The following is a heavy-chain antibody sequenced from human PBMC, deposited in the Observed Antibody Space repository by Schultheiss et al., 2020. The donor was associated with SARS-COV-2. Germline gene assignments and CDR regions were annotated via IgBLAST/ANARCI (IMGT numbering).Heavy chain of an antibody. D-gene: IGHD3-16*02. CDR1: GYTFTNYW. Sequence: GESLKISCKGSGYTFTNYWIGWVRQMPGKGLEWMGIIYPGDSDTRYSPSFQGQVTISADKSISTAYLQWSSLKASDTAMYYCARDDYVWGSYRYAGANWFDPWGQGTLVTVSS. J-gene: IGHJ5*02. V-gene: IGHV5-51*01. CDR2: IYPGDSDT. CDR3: ARDDYVWGSYRYAGANWFDP.